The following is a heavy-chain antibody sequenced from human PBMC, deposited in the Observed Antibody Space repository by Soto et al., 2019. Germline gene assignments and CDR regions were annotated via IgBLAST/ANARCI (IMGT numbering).Heavy chain of an antibody. CDR2: INAGNGNT. CDR1: GYTFTSYA. V-gene: IGHV1-3*01. D-gene: IGHD6-19*01. CDR3: ARTAVAAYYFDY. J-gene: IGHJ4*02. Sequence: ASVKVSCKXSGYTFTSYAMHWVRQAPGQRLEWMGWINAGNGNTKYSQKFQGRVTITRDTSASTAYMELSSLRSEDTAVYYCARTAVAAYYFDYWGQGTLVTVSS.